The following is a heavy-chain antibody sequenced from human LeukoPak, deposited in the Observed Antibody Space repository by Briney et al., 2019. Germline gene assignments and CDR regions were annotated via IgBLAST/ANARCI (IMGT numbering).Heavy chain of an antibody. Sequence: GGSLRLSCAAPGFTFSSYAMHWVRQAPDKGLEWVAVISYDGSSKYFAKSVKGRFTISRDNSKNTLYLQMNSLRTEDTAVYYCAKDSVTTLDYWGQGTLVTVSS. V-gene: IGHV3-30*18. CDR3: AKDSVTTLDY. J-gene: IGHJ4*02. D-gene: IGHD4-17*01. CDR2: ISYDGSSK. CDR1: GFTFSSYA.